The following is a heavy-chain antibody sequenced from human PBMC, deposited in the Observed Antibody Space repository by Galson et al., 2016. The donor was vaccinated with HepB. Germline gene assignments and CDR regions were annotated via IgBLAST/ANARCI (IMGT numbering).Heavy chain of an antibody. V-gene: IGHV3-21*01. CDR3: ARPPEGDRRYFDL. CDR1: GFTFSTYS. CDR2: ISITSGYK. Sequence: SLRLSCAASGFTFSTYSMNWVRQAPGKGLEWVSFISITSGYKYYADSLKGRVTISRDNAKNSLYLQMNSLRAEDTAVYYCARPPEGDRRYFDLWGRGTPVTVSS. J-gene: IGHJ2*01. D-gene: IGHD3-16*01.